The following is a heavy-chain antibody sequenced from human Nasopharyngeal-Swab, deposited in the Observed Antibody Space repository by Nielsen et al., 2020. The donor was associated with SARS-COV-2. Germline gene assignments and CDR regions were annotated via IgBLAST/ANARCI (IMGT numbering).Heavy chain of an antibody. V-gene: IGHV4-4*02. Sequence: WIRQPPGKGLEWIGEVHHSGSTHYNPSLKSQVVISADKSNQFSLRMNSVTAADTALYYCARILVGCSSHTCALMNWGHGTLVTVSS. CDR2: VHHSGST. J-gene: IGHJ4*01. D-gene: IGHD2-2*01. CDR3: ARILVGCSSHTCALMN.